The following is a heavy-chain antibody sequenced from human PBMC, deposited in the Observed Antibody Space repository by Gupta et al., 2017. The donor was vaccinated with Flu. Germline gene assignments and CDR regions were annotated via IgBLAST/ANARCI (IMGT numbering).Heavy chain of an antibody. V-gene: IGHV4-59*01. CDR2: SSYSGHS. Sequence: QVQLQESGPGLVKPSETLSLTCTVSGGSISSYYWHWIRQPPGKGLEWIGYSSYSGHSNYNSSLKSRVTISVDTPRNQFSLRLRSVTAADTAVYYCVRDLGSSSSHHWGQGTLVIVS. CDR3: VRDLGSSSSHH. J-gene: IGHJ5*02. D-gene: IGHD2-2*01. CDR1: GGSISSYY.